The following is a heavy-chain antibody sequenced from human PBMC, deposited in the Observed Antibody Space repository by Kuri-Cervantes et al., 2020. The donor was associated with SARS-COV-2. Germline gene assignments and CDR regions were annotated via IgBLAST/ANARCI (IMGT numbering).Heavy chain of an antibody. CDR2: ISGSGGST. D-gene: IGHD3-3*01. Sequence: GESLKISCAASGFTFSSYAMGWVRQAPGKGLEGVSAISGSGGSTYYADSVKGRFTISRDNSKNTLYLEKNSLRAEDTAVYYCAKSEGHDFCSGYSYFDYWGQGTLVTVSS. J-gene: IGHJ4*02. CDR3: AKSEGHDFCSGYSYFDY. CDR1: GFTFSSYA. V-gene: IGHV3-23*01.